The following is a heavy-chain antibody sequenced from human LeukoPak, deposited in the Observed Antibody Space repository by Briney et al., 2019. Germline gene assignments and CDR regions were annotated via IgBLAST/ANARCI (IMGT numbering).Heavy chain of an antibody. Sequence: ASVKVSCKASGYTFTSYYMHWVRQAPGQGLEWMGIINPSGGSTSYAQKFQGRVTMIRDMSTSTVYMELSSLRSEDTAVYYCARVGPMYNYYDSSGLYFDYWGQGTLVAVSS. J-gene: IGHJ4*02. CDR3: ARVGPMYNYYDSSGLYFDY. V-gene: IGHV1-46*01. D-gene: IGHD3-22*01. CDR1: GYTFTSYY. CDR2: INPSGGST.